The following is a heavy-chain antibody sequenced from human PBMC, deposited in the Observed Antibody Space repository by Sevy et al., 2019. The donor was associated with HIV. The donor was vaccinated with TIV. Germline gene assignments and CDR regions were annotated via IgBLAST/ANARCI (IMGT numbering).Heavy chain of an antibody. Sequence: GGSLRLSCVASGFTYSMNWVRQAPGKRLEWVSYISDSSTTIHYADSVKARFTISRDNAKNSLYLQMNTLRAEDTAVYYCASQRGGYERLYYFDSWGQGTLVTVSS. D-gene: IGHD5-12*01. CDR3: ASQRGGYERLYYFDS. CDR1: GFTYS. CDR2: ISDSSTTI. V-gene: IGHV3-48*01. J-gene: IGHJ4*02.